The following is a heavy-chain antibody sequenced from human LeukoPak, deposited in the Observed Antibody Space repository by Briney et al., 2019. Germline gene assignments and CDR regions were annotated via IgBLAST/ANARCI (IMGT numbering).Heavy chain of an antibody. CDR3: ARDRGVTIFGVVPDPPSWFDP. Sequence: ASVKVSCKASGYTFTSNYIHWVRQAPGQGLEWMGWISAYNGNTNCAQKLQGRVTMTTDTSTSTAYMELRSLRSDDTAVYYCARDRGVTIFGVVPDPPSWFDPWGQGTLVTVSS. CDR2: ISAYNGNT. CDR1: GYTFTSNY. D-gene: IGHD3-3*01. J-gene: IGHJ5*02. V-gene: IGHV1-18*04.